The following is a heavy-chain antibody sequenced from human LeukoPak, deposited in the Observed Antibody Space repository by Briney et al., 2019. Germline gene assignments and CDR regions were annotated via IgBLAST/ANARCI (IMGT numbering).Heavy chain of an antibody. J-gene: IGHJ4*02. CDR1: GFTFSSNY. V-gene: IGHV3-53*04. CDR2: IYTGGST. CDR3: ARALTGTAVYFDY. Sequence: GGSLRLSCAASGFTFSSNYMSWVRQAPGKGLEWVSVIYTGGSTYYADSVKGRFTISRLNSKNTLYLQMNSLRAEDTAVYYCARALTGTAVYFDYWGQGTLVTVSS. D-gene: IGHD1-7*01.